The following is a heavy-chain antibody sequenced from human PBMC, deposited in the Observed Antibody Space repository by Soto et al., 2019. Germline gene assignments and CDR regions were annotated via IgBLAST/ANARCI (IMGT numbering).Heavy chain of an antibody. CDR2: ISYTGSA. CDR1: GGSISSNNYF. Sequence: PSETLSLTCTVSGGSISSNNYFWSWIRQHPGKGLEWIGYISYTGSAYYSPSLESRVTISVDTSKNQFSLRLNSVTAADTAMYYCEREVVSPDTSDEFDIWGQGTMVTVSS. D-gene: IGHD5-18*01. V-gene: IGHV4-31*03. CDR3: EREVVSPDTSDEFDI. J-gene: IGHJ3*02.